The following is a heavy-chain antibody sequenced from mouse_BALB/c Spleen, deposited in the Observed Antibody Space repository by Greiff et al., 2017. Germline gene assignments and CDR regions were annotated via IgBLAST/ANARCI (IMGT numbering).Heavy chain of an antibody. V-gene: IGHV5-6-5*01. J-gene: IGHJ4*01. Sequence: EVKLMESGGGLVKPGGSLKLSCAASGFTFSSYAMSWVRQTPEKRLEWVASISSGGSTYYPDSVKGRFTISRDNARNILYLQMSSLRSEDTAMYYCARGLIFPYAMDYWGQGTSVTVSS. CDR2: ISSGGST. D-gene: IGHD1-2*01. CDR1: GFTFSSYA. CDR3: ARGLIFPYAMDY.